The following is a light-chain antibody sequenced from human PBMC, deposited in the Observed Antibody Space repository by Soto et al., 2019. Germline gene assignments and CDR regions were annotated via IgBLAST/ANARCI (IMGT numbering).Light chain of an antibody. Sequence: EIVLTQSPGTLSLSPGERATLSCRASQSVSSSYLAGYQQKPGQVPRLLIYGASSRATGIPDRFSGSGSGTDFTLTISRLEAEDFAVYYCQQYGSSPYTFGQGTKLEI. V-gene: IGKV3-20*01. CDR2: GAS. CDR1: QSVSSSY. CDR3: QQYGSSPYT. J-gene: IGKJ2*01.